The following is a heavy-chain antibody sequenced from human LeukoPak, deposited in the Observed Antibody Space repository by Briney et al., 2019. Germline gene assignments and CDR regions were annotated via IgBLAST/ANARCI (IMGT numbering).Heavy chain of an antibody. CDR2: ISGSGDST. CDR1: GFTFSSYA. D-gene: IGHD3-22*01. CDR3: AKDSIQDSSGYYGVVDY. J-gene: IGHJ4*02. Sequence: GGSLRLSCAASGFTFSSYAMSWVRQAPGKGLEWVSAISGSGDSTYYADSVKGRFTISRDNSKNTLYLQMNSLRAEDTAIYYCAKDSIQDSSGYYGVVDYWGQGTLVTVSS. V-gene: IGHV3-23*01.